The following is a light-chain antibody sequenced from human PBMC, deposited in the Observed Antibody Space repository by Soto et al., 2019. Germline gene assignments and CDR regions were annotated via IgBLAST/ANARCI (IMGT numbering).Light chain of an antibody. CDR2: DPS. J-gene: IGKJ2*01. CDR1: QSFSNF. V-gene: IGKV3-11*01. Sequence: EIVLTQSQATLSLSPGERATLSCRARQSFSNFLTWYQQKHDQAPRLLIYDPSNRATGIPARFSGSGSGTDFTLTLSIREPEAFAVYDCQHRSNCPLKYTFGQGTKLEIK. CDR3: QHRSNCPLKYT.